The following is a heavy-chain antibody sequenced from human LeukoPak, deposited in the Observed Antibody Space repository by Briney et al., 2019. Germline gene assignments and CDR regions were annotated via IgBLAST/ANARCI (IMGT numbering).Heavy chain of an antibody. CDR3: AKDLWDSSGFGDY. CDR1: GFTFSSYG. D-gene: IGHD3-22*01. CDR2: IRYDGSNK. J-gene: IGHJ4*02. V-gene: IGHV3-30*02. Sequence: AGGSLRLSCAASGFTFSSYGMHWVRQAPGKGLEWVAFIRYDGSNKYYADSVKGRFTISRDNSKNTLYLQMNSLRAEDTAVYYCAKDLWDSSGFGDYWGQGTLVTFSS.